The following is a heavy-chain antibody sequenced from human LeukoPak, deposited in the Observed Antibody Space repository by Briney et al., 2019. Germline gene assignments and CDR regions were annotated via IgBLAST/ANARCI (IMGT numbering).Heavy chain of an antibody. CDR1: GGSISSNSYY. V-gene: IGHV4-39*07. CDR2: IYYSGST. CDR3: ARYSYGPYAFDI. J-gene: IGHJ3*02. Sequence: SETLSLTCTVSGGSISSNSYYWGWIRQPLGRELEWIGSIYYSGSTYYNPSLKSRVTISVDKSKNQFSLKLSSVTAADTAVYYCARYSYGPYAFDIWGQGTMVTVSS. D-gene: IGHD5-18*01.